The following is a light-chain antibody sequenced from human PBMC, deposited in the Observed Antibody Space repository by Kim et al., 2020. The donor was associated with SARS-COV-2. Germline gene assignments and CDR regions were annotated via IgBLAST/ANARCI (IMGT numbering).Light chain of an antibody. J-gene: IGKJ2*01. V-gene: IGKV3-15*01. CDR1: QSVNSN. CDR3: QHYNNWPRRT. CDR2: GAS. Sequence: VSPGERAALACRTSQSVNSNLAWFRQNPGQAPRLIIYGASTRATGIPDRFSGSGYGTEFTLTISSLQSEDFAVYYWQHYNNWPRRTFGQGTKLEIK.